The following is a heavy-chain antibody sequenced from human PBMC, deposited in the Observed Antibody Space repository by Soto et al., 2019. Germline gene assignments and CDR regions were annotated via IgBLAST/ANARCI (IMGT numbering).Heavy chain of an antibody. CDR2: ISYDGSNK. J-gene: IGHJ4*02. D-gene: IGHD1-26*01. Sequence: PGGSLRLSCAASGFTFSSYAMHWVRQAPGKGLEWVAVISYDGSNKYYADSVKGRFTISRDNSKNMLYLQMNSLRAEDTAVYYCARGRSNLWKVGAPHDYWGQGTLVTVSS. CDR1: GFTFSSYA. CDR3: ARGRSNLWKVGAPHDY. V-gene: IGHV3-30-3*01.